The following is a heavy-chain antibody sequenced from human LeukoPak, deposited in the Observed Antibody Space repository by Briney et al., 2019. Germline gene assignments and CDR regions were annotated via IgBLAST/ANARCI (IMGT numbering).Heavy chain of an antibody. CDR2: INHSGST. CDR3: ARGKRGYYDFWSGYYRGQNWFDP. Sequence: SETLSLTCAVYGGSFSGYYWSWIRQPPGKGLEWIGEINHSGSTNYNPSLKSRVTISVDTSKNQFSLQLSSVTAADTAVYYCARGKRGYYDFWSGYYRGQNWFDPWGQGTLVTVSS. CDR1: GGSFSGYY. D-gene: IGHD3-3*01. V-gene: IGHV4-34*01. J-gene: IGHJ5*02.